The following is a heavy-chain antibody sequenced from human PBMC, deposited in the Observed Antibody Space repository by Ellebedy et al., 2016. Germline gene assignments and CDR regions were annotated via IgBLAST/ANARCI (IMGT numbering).Heavy chain of an antibody. CDR3: AKGWLRGFFDP. J-gene: IGHJ5*02. Sequence: SETLSLTCAISGDSVSTGGWNWMRQSPSRGLEWLGRTYYSSKWYVDYAVSVKSRILISPDTAKNQISLQLDSATPEDTGVYYCAKGWLRGFFDPWGQGTLVTVSS. D-gene: IGHD5-12*01. CDR2: TYYSSKWYV. V-gene: IGHV6-1*01. CDR1: GDSVSTGG.